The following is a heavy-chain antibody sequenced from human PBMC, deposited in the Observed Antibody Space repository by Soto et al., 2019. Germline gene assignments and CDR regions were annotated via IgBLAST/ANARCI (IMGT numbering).Heavy chain of an antibody. Sequence: SETLSLTCTVSGGSISSYYWSWIRQPPGKGLEWIGYIYYSGSTNYNPSLKSRVTISVDTSKNQFSLKLSSVTAADTAVYYCARDKGGDTAMVPWFDPWGQGTLVTVSS. CDR2: IYYSGST. CDR3: ARDKGGDTAMVPWFDP. CDR1: GGSISSYY. J-gene: IGHJ5*02. D-gene: IGHD5-18*01. V-gene: IGHV4-59*01.